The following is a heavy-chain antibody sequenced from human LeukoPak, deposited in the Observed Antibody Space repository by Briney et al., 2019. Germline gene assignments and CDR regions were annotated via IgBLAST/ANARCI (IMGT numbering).Heavy chain of an antibody. J-gene: IGHJ3*02. CDR1: GYTFTSYA. Sequence: ASVKVSCKASGYTFTSYAMNWVRQAPGQGLEWMGWINTNTGNPTYAQGFTGRFVFSLDTSVSTAYLQISSLKAEDTAVYYCATLSGSYRTGAFDIWGQGTMVTVSS. D-gene: IGHD1-26*01. V-gene: IGHV7-4-1*02. CDR3: ATLSGSYRTGAFDI. CDR2: INTNTGNP.